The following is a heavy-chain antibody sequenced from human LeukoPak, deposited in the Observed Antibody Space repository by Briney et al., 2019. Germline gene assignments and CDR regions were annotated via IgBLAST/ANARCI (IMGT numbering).Heavy chain of an antibody. Sequence: GGSLRLSCGASGFTFSSYSLNWVRQAPGKGLEWVSSISNSSSYIYYADSVKGRFTISRDNAKNPLYLQMNSLRAEDTAVYYCARDDVVPAALWSYMDVWGKGTTVTVSS. CDR2: ISNSSSYI. J-gene: IGHJ6*03. D-gene: IGHD2-2*01. V-gene: IGHV3-21*01. CDR3: ARDDVVPAALWSYMDV. CDR1: GFTFSSYS.